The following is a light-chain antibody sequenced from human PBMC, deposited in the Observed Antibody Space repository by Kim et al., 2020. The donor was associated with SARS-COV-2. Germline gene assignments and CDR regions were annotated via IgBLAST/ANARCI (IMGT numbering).Light chain of an antibody. CDR3: QSYDSSLSGSVV. CDR1: SSNIGAGYD. Sequence: LTISGNGSSSNIGAGYDVHWYQQLPGTAPNLLIYGNSTRPSGVPDRFSGSKSGTSASLAITGLQAEDEADYYCQSYDSSLSGSVVFGGGTQLTVL. CDR2: GNS. V-gene: IGLV1-40*01. J-gene: IGLJ2*01.